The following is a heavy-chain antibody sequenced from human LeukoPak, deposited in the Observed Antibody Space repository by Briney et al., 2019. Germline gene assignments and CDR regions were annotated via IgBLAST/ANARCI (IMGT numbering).Heavy chain of an antibody. J-gene: IGHJ4*02. CDR2: ISYDGSNK. Sequence: GRSLRLSCAASGFTFSSNGMHWVRQAPGKGLEWVAVISYDGSNKYYADSVKGRFTISRDNPKNTLYLQMNSLRAEDTAVYYCAKVGLTVTTILDYFDYWGQGTLVTVSS. V-gene: IGHV3-30*18. CDR1: GFTFSSNG. D-gene: IGHD4-11*01. CDR3: AKVGLTVTTILDYFDY.